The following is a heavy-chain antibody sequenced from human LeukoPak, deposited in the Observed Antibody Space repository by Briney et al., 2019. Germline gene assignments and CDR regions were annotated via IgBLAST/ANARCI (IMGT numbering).Heavy chain of an antibody. Sequence: SETLSLTCAVYGGSFSGYYWSWIRRPPGKGLEWIGEINHSGSTNYNPSLKSRVTISVDTSKNQFSLKLSSVTAADTAVYYCARCYGSGSYNWFDPWGQGTLVTVSS. CDR3: ARCYGSGSYNWFDP. CDR1: GGSFSGYY. V-gene: IGHV4-34*01. J-gene: IGHJ5*02. CDR2: INHSGST. D-gene: IGHD3-10*01.